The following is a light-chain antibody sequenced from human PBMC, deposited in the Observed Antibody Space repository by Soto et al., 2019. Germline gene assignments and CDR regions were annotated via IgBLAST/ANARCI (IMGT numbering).Light chain of an antibody. V-gene: IGKV2-28*01. Sequence: DIVMTQSPLSLPVTPGEPASISCRSSQSLLHSNGYNYLDWYLQKPGQSPQLLIYLGSNRASGVPDRFSGNGSGTDFTLKISRVEAEDVGVYYCMQALQTPGLTFGGGTTVEIK. CDR1: QSLLHSNGYNY. CDR3: MQALQTPGLT. J-gene: IGKJ4*02. CDR2: LGS.